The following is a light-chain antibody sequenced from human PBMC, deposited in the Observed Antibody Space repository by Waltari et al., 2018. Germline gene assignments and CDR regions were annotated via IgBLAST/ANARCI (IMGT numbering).Light chain of an antibody. J-gene: IGKJ1*01. CDR2: AAS. Sequence: DIQMTKSPSSLSASVGYRVTITCRASQSTRSYFNWYQQKPGKAPKLLIYAASSLQSGVPSRFSGSGSGTDFTLTISSLQPEDFATYYCQQSYSTLGTFGQGTKVEIK. CDR3: QQSYSTLGT. CDR1: QSTRSY. V-gene: IGKV1-39*01.